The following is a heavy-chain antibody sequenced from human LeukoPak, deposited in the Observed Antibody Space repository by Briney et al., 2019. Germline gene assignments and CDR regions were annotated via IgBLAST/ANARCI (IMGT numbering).Heavy chain of an antibody. CDR2: INHSGST. CDR3: AGEAVAVSVVWFDP. CDR1: GGSISSSSYY. V-gene: IGHV4-39*07. Sequence: SETLSLTCTVSGGSISSSSYYWGWIRQPPGKGLEWIGEINHSGSTNYNPSLKSRVTISVDTSKNQFSLKLSSVTAADTAVYCCAGEAVAVSVVWFDPWGQGTLVTVSS. J-gene: IGHJ5*02. D-gene: IGHD6-19*01.